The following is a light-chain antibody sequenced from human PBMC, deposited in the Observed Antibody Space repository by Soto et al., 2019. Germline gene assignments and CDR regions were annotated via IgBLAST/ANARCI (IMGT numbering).Light chain of an antibody. CDR1: SSNIGSNY. V-gene: IGLV1-47*01. CDR2: RNN. Sequence: QSVLTQPPSASGTPGQRVTISCSGSSSNIGSNYVYWYQHLTGTAPKLLIYRNNQRPSGVPDRFSGSKSGTSASLAISGFGSEDEADYYCATWDDSLSNYVFGTGTKVTVL. CDR3: ATWDDSLSNYV. J-gene: IGLJ1*01.